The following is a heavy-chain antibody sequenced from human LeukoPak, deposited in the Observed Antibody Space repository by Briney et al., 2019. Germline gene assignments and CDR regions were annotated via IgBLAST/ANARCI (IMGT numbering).Heavy chain of an antibody. V-gene: IGHV1-2*02. CDR3: ARFPSLLPFDY. J-gene: IGHJ4*02. CDR2: IYTNNGGT. Sequence: ASVKDSCKASRYSFTGYYMHWVRQAPEEGLEWMGWIYTNNGGTNYAPTFQGRVTMTRDTSISTAYIELSSLRSDDTAVYYCARFPSLLPFDYWGQGTLVTVSS. D-gene: IGHD2/OR15-2a*01. CDR1: RYSFTGYY.